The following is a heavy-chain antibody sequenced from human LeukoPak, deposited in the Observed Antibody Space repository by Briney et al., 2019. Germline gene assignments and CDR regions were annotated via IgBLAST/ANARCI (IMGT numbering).Heavy chain of an antibody. CDR2: ISGSGGST. J-gene: IGHJ4*02. V-gene: IGHV3-23*01. D-gene: IGHD3-10*01. Sequence: GGSLRLSCAASGFTFSSYAMSWVRQAPGKGLEWVSAISGSGGSTYYADSVKGRFTISRDNSKNTLYLQMNSLRAEDTAVYYCAKPHASGIYLPYDNWGQGTLVTVSS. CDR3: AKPHASGIYLPYDN. CDR1: GFTFSSYA.